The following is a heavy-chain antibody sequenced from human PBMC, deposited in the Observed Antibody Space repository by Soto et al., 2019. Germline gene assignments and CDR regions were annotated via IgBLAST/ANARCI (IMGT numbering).Heavy chain of an antibody. Sequence: PSETLSLTCNVPGDSVSGYHWSWIRQPPGKGLEWIGYINNNGHTDYSPSLESRVTISVDTSKNQISLNLTSVTAADTAVYYCPGSPRYWGQGTLVTVS. CDR2: INNNGHT. J-gene: IGHJ4*02. CDR3: PGSPRY. D-gene: IGHD3-10*01. V-gene: IGHV4-59*02. CDR1: GDSVSGYH.